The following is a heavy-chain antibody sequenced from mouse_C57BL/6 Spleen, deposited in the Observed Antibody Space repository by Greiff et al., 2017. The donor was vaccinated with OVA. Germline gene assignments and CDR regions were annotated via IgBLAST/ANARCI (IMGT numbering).Heavy chain of an antibody. CDR3: ASGSSYAMDY. CDR1: GFTFSDYG. CDR2: ISSGSSTI. D-gene: IGHD1-1*01. V-gene: IGHV5-17*01. J-gene: IGHJ4*01. Sequence: EVQGVESGGGLVKPGGSLKLSCAASGFTFSDYGMHWVRQAPEKGLEWVAYISSGSSTIYYADTVKGRFPISRDNAKNTLFLQMTSLRSEDTAMYYCASGSSYAMDYWGQGTSVTVSS.